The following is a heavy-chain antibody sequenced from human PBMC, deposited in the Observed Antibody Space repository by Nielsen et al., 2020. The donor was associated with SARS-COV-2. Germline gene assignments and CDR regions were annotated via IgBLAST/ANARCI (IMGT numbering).Heavy chain of an antibody. CDR3: AKEGGITIFGVVTIARGFDY. V-gene: IGHV3-23*01. J-gene: IGHJ4*02. D-gene: IGHD3-3*01. Sequence: VRQAPGKGLEWVSFISGSDGSTSYADSVKGRFTISRDNSKNTLYLQMNSLRAEDTAVYYCAKEGGITIFGVVTIARGFDYWGQGTLVTVSS. CDR2: ISGSDGST.